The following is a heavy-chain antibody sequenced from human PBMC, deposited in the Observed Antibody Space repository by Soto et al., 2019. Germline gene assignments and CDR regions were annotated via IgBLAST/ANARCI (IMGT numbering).Heavy chain of an antibody. CDR1: GFTFSSNA. CDR3: AKDLTFGSLKRPIFDY. CDR2: ISGSGGST. J-gene: IGHJ4*02. Sequence: GGSLRLSCVASGFTFSSNAMSWVRQAPGKGLEWVSVISGSGGSTYYADSVKGRFTISRDNSKNTLYLQMNSLRAEDTAVYYCAKDLTFGSLKRPIFDYWGQGTLVTVSS. V-gene: IGHV3-23*01. D-gene: IGHD1-20*01.